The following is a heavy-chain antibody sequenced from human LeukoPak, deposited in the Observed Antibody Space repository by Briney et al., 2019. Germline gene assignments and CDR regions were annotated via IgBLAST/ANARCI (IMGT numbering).Heavy chain of an antibody. CDR3: TTVGYSTSSWVNFDY. Sequence: PGGSLRLSCAASGFTFSNAWMSWVCQAPGKGLEWVGRIKSKTDGGTTDYAAPVKGRFTISRDDSKNTLYLQMNSLKTEDTAVYYCTTVGYSTSSWVNFDYWGQGTLVTVSS. D-gene: IGHD6-13*01. CDR1: GFTFSNAW. CDR2: IKSKTDGGTT. V-gene: IGHV3-15*01. J-gene: IGHJ4*02.